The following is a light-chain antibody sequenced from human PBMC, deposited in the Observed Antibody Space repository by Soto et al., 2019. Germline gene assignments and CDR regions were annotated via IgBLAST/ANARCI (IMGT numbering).Light chain of an antibody. Sequence: EIVLTQSPGTLSLSPGERANLSCRASQSVSSYLAWYQQKPGQAPRLLIYGASSRATGIPDRFSGSGSGTDFTLTISRLEPEDFAVYYCQQYGSSSRTFRQGTKVEIK. CDR1: QSVSSY. V-gene: IGKV3-20*01. CDR2: GAS. CDR3: QQYGSSSRT. J-gene: IGKJ1*01.